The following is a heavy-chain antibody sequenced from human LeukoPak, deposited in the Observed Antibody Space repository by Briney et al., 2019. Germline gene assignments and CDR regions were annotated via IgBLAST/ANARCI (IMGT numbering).Heavy chain of an antibody. CDR2: ISGSGGST. CDR3: ARGSGSYSFDY. Sequence: GGSLRLSCAASGFTFSSYAMSWVRQAPGKGLEWVSTISGSGGSTYYADSVKGRFTISRDNSKNTLYLHMNSLRAEDTAVYYCARGSGSYSFDYWGQGTLVTVS. J-gene: IGHJ4*02. V-gene: IGHV3-23*01. CDR1: GFTFSSYA. D-gene: IGHD3-10*01.